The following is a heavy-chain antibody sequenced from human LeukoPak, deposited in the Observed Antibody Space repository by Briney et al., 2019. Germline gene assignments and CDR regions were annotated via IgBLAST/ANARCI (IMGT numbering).Heavy chain of an antibody. V-gene: IGHV4-59*01. CDR3: ARSPFRGTGDGAFDI. CDR1: GGSINSYY. J-gene: IGHJ3*02. Sequence: SETLSLTCTVSGGSINSYYWSWIRQPPGKGLEWIGCIYYTGRANSNPSLKSRVTISVDTSKNQFSLTLRSVTAADTAIYYCARSPFRGTGDGAFDIWGQGTMVTVST. D-gene: IGHD1-26*01. CDR2: IYYTGRA.